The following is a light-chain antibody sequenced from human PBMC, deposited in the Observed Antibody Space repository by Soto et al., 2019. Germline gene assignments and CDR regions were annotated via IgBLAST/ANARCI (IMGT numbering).Light chain of an antibody. J-gene: IGKJ1*01. CDR2: DAS. CDR3: QQRGNWPPTWT. CDR1: QSIGYY. Sequence: EIVLTQSPATLSLSPGERATLSCRASQSIGYYLAWYQEKPGQAPRLLIYDASIRATGIPARLSGSWSGTDFTLTINGLEPEDSAVYYCQQRGNWPPTWTFGQGTKVDIK. V-gene: IGKV3-11*01.